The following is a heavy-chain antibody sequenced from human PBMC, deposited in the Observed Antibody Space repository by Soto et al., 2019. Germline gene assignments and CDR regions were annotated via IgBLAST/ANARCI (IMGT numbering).Heavy chain of an antibody. CDR1: GYTFTGYY. CDR3: ARVADPGLGELSFDY. J-gene: IGHJ4*02. D-gene: IGHD3-16*02. CDR2: INPNSGGT. V-gene: IGHV1-2*04. Sequence: QVQLVQSGAEVKKPGASVKVSCKASGYTFTGYYMHWVRQAPGQGLEWMGWINPNSGGTNYAQKFQGWVTMTRDTSISTAYMELSRLRSDDTAVYYCARVADPGLGELSFDYWGQGTLVTVSS.